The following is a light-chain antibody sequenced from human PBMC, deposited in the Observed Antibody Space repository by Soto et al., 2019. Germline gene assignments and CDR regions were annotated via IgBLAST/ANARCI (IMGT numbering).Light chain of an antibody. CDR2: EGN. Sequence: QSVLTQPASVSGSPGQSITISCTGTSSDVGTYNLVTWYQQHPGKAPKLIIYEGNKRPSGVSNRFSASKSGNTASLTISGLQDDDEADYYCCSYAPSRSLLFGGGTSSPS. V-gene: IGLV2-23*01. CDR1: SSDVGTYNL. CDR3: CSYAPSRSLL. J-gene: IGLJ2*01.